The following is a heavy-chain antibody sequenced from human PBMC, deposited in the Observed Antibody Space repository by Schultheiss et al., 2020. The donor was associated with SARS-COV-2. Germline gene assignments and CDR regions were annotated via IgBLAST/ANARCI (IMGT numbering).Heavy chain of an antibody. D-gene: IGHD5-18*01. V-gene: IGHV1-18*01. CDR2: ISAYNGNT. Sequence: ASVKVSCKASGGTFSSYTISWVRQAPGQGLEWMGWISAYNGNTNYAQKLQGRVTMTTDTSTSTAYMELRSLRSEDTAVYYCARDGTQLWSYYYYYYMDVWGKGTTVTVSS. J-gene: IGHJ6*03. CDR3: ARDGTQLWSYYYYYYMDV. CDR1: GGTFSSYT.